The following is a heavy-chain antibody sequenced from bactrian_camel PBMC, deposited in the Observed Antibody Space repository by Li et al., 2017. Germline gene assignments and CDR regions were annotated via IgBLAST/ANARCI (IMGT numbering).Heavy chain of an antibody. J-gene: IGHJ4*01. CDR2: SAIGLAYR. CDR1: GKGYSSYC. Sequence: HVQLVESGGGSVQAGGSLRLSCAASGKGYSSYCMAWFRQAPGKEREGVAASAIGLAYRYLGDSVKGRFDVIRDSAAHTLYLQMNGLKAEDTAMYYCAADSSGGYCDTRPWEYNYWGKGTQVTVS. CDR3: AADSSGGYCDTRPWEYNY. V-gene: IGHV3S1*01. D-gene: IGHD2*01.